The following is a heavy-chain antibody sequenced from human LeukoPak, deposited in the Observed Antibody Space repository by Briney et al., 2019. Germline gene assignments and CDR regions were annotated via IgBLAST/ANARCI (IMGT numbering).Heavy chain of an antibody. D-gene: IGHD1-1*01. CDR2: INHSGST. V-gene: IGHV4-34*01. Sequence: SETLSLTCAVYGGSFSGYYWSWIRQPPGKGLEWMGEINHSGSTNYNPSLKSRVTISVDTSKDQFSLKLSSVTAADTAVYYCARDRGTWNDDGFDYWGQGTLVTVSS. CDR1: GGSFSGYY. J-gene: IGHJ4*02. CDR3: ARDRGTWNDDGFDY.